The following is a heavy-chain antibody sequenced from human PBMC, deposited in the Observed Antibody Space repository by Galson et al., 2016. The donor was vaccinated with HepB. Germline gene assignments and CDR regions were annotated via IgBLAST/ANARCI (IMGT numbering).Heavy chain of an antibody. Sequence: SLRLSCAASGFSFNKFDMDWVRQAPGKGLEWVSAISASAGITYYADSAKGRFIISRDNSKATLYLQVNSLRAEDTAVYYCAREAKVRGVNINYSHYGLDVWGPGTTVTVSS. CDR3: AREAKVRGVNINYSHYGLDV. J-gene: IGHJ6*02. CDR2: ISASAGIT. CDR1: GFSFNKFD. D-gene: IGHD3-10*01. V-gene: IGHV3-23*01.